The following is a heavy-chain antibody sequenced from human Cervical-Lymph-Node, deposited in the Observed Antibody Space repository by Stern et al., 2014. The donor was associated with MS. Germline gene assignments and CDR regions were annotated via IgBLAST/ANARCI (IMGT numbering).Heavy chain of an antibody. CDR3: ARRMPPDY. CDR1: GYTFTDYW. J-gene: IGHJ4*02. CDR2: IYPRDSDI. Sequence: VQLVESGAEVRKPGESLKISCKASGYTFTDYWIGWVRQMPGKGLEWMGIIYPRDSDITYSPSFQGQVTISADRYISTAYLQWSSLRASDTAIYYCARRMPPDYWGQGTLVTVSS. D-gene: IGHD2-2*01. V-gene: IGHV5-51*03.